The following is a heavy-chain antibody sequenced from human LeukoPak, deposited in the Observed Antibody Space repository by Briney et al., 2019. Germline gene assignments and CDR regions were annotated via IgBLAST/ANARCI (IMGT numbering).Heavy chain of an antibody. V-gene: IGHV1-58*02. CDR2: IVVGSGNT. J-gene: IGHJ1*01. D-gene: IGHD1-26*01. Sequence: SVKVSCKASGYTFTSYDINWVRQARGQRLEWIGWIVVGSGNTNYAQKFQERVTITRDMSTSTAYMELSSLRSEDTAVYYCAAADPSGSYLFQHWGQGTLVTVSS. CDR1: GYTFTSYD. CDR3: AAADPSGSYLFQH.